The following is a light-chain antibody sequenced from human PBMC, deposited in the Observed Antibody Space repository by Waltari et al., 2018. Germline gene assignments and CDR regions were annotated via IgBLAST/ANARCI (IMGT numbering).Light chain of an antibody. Sequence: QSALPQPASVSGSPGQSLTIPSPGTSSDFSVSHYVYCYQQHPGRAPKLILYDVIKRPSGVSARFSGSKSADTASLTILGLQAEDEADYYCNSYATANSWVFGGGTKLTVL. CDR1: SSDFSVSHY. CDR3: NSYATANSWV. V-gene: IGLV2-14*01. CDR2: DVI. J-gene: IGLJ3*02.